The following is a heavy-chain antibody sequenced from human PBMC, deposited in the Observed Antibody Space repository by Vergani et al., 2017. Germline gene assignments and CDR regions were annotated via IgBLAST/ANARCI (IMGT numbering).Heavy chain of an antibody. J-gene: IGHJ4*02. CDR1: GASIDSFY. V-gene: IGHV4-4*08. D-gene: IGHD3-10*01. CDR2: VFRNGNV. CDR3: AVRPRVNLVGGEIVTKRTFDY. Sequence: QVQLQESGPGLVRPSETLSLKCSVSGASIDSFYWSWIRQSPGKGLEWIGYVFRNGNVNYNPSFNFRVAIDTSNNELSLRVTSVTAADTAVYYCAVRPRVNLVGGEIVTKRTFDYWSQGSLVTVSS.